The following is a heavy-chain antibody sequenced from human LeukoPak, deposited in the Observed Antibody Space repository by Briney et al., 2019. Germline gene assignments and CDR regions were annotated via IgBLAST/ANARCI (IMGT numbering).Heavy chain of an antibody. CDR2: IIPIFGTA. V-gene: IGHV1-69*05. Sequence: VASVKVSCKASGGTFSSYAISWVRQAPGQGLEWMGGIIPIFGTANYAQKFQGRVTITTDESTSTAYMELSSPRSEDTAVYYCARVGSSSWSNGYDYWGQGTLVTVSS. D-gene: IGHD6-13*01. J-gene: IGHJ4*02. CDR1: GGTFSSYA. CDR3: ARVGSSSWSNGYDY.